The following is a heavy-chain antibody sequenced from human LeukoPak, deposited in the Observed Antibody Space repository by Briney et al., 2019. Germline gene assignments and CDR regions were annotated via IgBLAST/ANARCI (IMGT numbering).Heavy chain of an antibody. Sequence: ASVKVFCKTSGYTFTRYGISGVRQAPGHGLEGMGWISGYNANAYYAQKRQGRVTMTTDTSTSTVYMELRTLRSDDTGLYYCARDLWYRGSYRPIFDYGMDVWGQGTTVTVSS. J-gene: IGHJ6*02. CDR2: ISGYNANA. CDR1: GYTFTRYG. CDR3: ARDLWYRGSYRPIFDYGMDV. D-gene: IGHD1-26*01. V-gene: IGHV1-18*01.